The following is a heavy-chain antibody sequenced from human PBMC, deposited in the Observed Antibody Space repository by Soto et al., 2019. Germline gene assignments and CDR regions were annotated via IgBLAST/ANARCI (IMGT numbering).Heavy chain of an antibody. J-gene: IGHJ5*02. CDR1: GFRFSEHA. CDR2: IRNTPYGGTT. V-gene: IGHV3-49*04. Sequence: DVQLVESRGGLVAPGRSLRLSCNCSGFRFSEHAMTWVRQAPGKGLEWVGFIRNTPYGGTTDYAASVRGRFTISRDDSASIAYLQMNSLKTEDSGLYYCSRGSFGYYGPWGPGTLVTVSA. CDR3: SRGSFGYYGP. D-gene: IGHD2-2*03.